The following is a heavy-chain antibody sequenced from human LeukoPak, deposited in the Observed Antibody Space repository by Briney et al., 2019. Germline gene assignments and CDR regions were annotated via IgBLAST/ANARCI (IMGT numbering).Heavy chain of an antibody. V-gene: IGHV3-23*01. CDR2: FSGSGGST. CDR3: AKDLYSSGWSEYFDY. CDR1: GFTFSSYA. D-gene: IGHD6-19*01. J-gene: IGHJ4*02. Sequence: GGSLRLSCAASGFTFSSYAMSWVRQAPGKGLEWVSAFSGSGGSTYYADSVKGRFTISRDNSKNTLYLQMNSLRAEDTAVYYCAKDLYSSGWSEYFDYWGQGTLVTVSS.